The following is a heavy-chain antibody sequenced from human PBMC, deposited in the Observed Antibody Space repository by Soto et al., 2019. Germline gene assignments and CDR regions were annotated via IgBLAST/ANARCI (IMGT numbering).Heavy chain of an antibody. V-gene: IGHV4-38-2*02. CDR1: GDSISRGYH. CDR3: ARDQGGYEPFDY. D-gene: IGHD5-12*01. CDR2: IYHSGST. Sequence: PSETLSLTCAVSGDSISRGYHWAWIRQPPGKGLEWVASIYHSGSTNYNPSLKSRVTISVDTSKNQFSLKLSSVTAADTAVYYCARDQGGYEPFDYWGQGTLVTVSS. J-gene: IGHJ4*02.